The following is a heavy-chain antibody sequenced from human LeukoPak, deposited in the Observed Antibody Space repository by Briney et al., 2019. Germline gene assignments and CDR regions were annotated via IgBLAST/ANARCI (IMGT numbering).Heavy chain of an antibody. Sequence: ASVKVSCKASGYTFTSCDINWVRQATGQGLEWMGWMNPNSGNTGYAQKFQGRVTMTRNTSISTAYMELSRLRSDDTAVYYCARQWELLIDYYGMDVWGQGTTVTVSS. CDR1: GYTFTSCD. CDR2: MNPNSGNT. J-gene: IGHJ6*02. D-gene: IGHD1-26*01. V-gene: IGHV1-8*01. CDR3: ARQWELLIDYYGMDV.